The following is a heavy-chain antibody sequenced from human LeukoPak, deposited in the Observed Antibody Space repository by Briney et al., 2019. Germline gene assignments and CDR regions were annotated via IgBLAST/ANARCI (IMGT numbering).Heavy chain of an antibody. CDR3: ARFDRGDCGGGCCYPLFDF. J-gene: IGHJ4*02. CDR2: ISAYNGNT. D-gene: IGHD2-15*01. V-gene: IGHV1-18*01. CDR1: GYTFTNYG. Sequence: ASVKVSCKASGYTFTNYGISWVRQAPGQGLEWMGWISAYNGNTNYAQKLQGRVTMTTDTSTSTAYMELRSLRSDDTAVFYCARFDRGDCGGGCCYPLFDFWGQGTLVTVSS.